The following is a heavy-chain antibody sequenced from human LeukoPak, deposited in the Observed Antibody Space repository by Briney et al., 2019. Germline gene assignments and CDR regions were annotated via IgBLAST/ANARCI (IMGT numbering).Heavy chain of an antibody. CDR2: IYYSGST. CDR3: ARIPAAINYYYYYMDV. V-gene: IGHV4-59*01. D-gene: IGHD2-2*02. CDR1: GGSISSNY. J-gene: IGHJ6*03. Sequence: PSETLSLTCTVSGGSISSNYWSWIRRPPGKGLEWVGYIYYSGSTNYNPSLKSRVIISVDTSKNQFSLKLSSVTAADTAVYYCARIPAAINYYYYYMDVWGKGTTVTVSS.